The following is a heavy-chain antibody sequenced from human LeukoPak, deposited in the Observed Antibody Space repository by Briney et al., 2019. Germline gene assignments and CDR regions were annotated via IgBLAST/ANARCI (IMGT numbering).Heavy chain of an antibody. CDR3: ARVSLDLYCSSSSCYYLDY. CDR1: GFTFSGSAMH. D-gene: IGHD2-2*01. V-gene: IGHV4-39*01. Sequence: PGGSLRLSCAASGFTFSGSAMHWVRQASGQGLEWIGNIYYSGSTYYNPSLKSRVTISVDTSKNQSSLKLSSVTAADTAVYYCARVSLDLYCSSSSCYYLDYWGQGTLVTVSS. CDR2: IYYSGST. J-gene: IGHJ4*02.